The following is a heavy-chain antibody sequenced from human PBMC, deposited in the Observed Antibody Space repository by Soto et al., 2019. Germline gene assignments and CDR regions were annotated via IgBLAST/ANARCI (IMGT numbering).Heavy chain of an antibody. D-gene: IGHD1-26*01. Sequence: QVQLVESGGGVVQPGRSLRLSCAASGFTFSSYGMHWVRQAPGKGLEWVAVIWYDGSNKYYADSVKGRFTISRDNSKNPLYLQMNSLRAEDTAVYYCAKGEDYYYYYGMDVWGQGTTVTVSS. V-gene: IGHV3-33*06. CDR3: AKGEDYYYYYGMDV. J-gene: IGHJ6*02. CDR1: GFTFSSYG. CDR2: IWYDGSNK.